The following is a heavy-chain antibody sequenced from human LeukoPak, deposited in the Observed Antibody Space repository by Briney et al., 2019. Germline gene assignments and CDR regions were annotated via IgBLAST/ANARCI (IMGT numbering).Heavy chain of an antibody. V-gene: IGHV1-2*06. Sequence: ASVKLSCKSSGYTFTGYYMHWVRQAPGQGLEWMGLINPNSGGTNYAQEFQGRVTMTRDTSISTAYMELSRLSSDDTAVYYRATARRSGQSEHPHYWGQGTLVTVSS. J-gene: IGHJ4*02. CDR2: INPNSGGT. CDR3: ATARRSGQSEHPHY. CDR1: GYTFTGYY. D-gene: IGHD2-15*01.